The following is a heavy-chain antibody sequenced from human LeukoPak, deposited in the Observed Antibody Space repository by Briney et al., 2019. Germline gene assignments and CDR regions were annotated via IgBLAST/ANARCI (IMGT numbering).Heavy chain of an antibody. Sequence: AGGSLRLSCAASGFTFSSCAMDWVRQAPGKGLEWVSVITGSGGSTYYADSVKGRFAISRDNSKNTLSLQMNSLRAEDTAVYYCAKGRLDGMGLLDYWGQGTLVTVSS. CDR2: ITGSGGST. D-gene: IGHD5-24*01. CDR1: GFTFSSCA. V-gene: IGHV3-23*01. J-gene: IGHJ4*02. CDR3: AKGRLDGMGLLDY.